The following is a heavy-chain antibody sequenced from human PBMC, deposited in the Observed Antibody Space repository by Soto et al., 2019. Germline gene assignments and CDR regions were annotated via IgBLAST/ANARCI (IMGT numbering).Heavy chain of an antibody. CDR1: GGSISDYY. Sequence: QVQLQESGPGLVKPSETLSLTCTASGGSISDYYWSWFRQAPGKGLDWIGYVYYSGSTNYNPSLQSRVTMSVDTSKNQFSLNRSSVTAADTAVYYCARQAIDWGQGPLVTVSS. J-gene: IGHJ4*02. CDR3: ARQAID. CDR2: VYYSGST. V-gene: IGHV4-59*08.